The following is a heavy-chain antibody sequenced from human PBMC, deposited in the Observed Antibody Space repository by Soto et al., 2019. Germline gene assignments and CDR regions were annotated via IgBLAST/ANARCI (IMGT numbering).Heavy chain of an antibody. Sequence: PSETLSLTCSVSGASVSSGGYFWTWIRQPPGKGLEWIGYIYSSGSTSYNPSLKSRVTISVDTSKNQFSLKLSSVTAADTAVYYCARDGDGYNYWGQGTLVTVSS. CDR2: IYSSGST. J-gene: IGHJ4*02. D-gene: IGHD5-12*01. CDR3: ARDGDGYNY. CDR1: GASVSSGGYF. V-gene: IGHV4-61*08.